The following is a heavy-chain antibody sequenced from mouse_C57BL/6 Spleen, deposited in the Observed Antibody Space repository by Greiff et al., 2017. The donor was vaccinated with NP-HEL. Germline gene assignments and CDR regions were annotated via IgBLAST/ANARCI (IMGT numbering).Heavy chain of an antibody. Sequence: QVQLKQPGAELVMPGASVKLSCKASGYTFTSYWMHWVKQRPGQGLEWIGEIDPSDSYTNYNQKFKGKSTLTVDKSSSTAYMQLSSLTSEDSAVYYCARFGTRVDYWGQGTTLTVSS. CDR2: IDPSDSYT. CDR3: ARFGTRVDY. J-gene: IGHJ2*01. CDR1: GYTFTSYW. D-gene: IGHD4-1*01. V-gene: IGHV1-69*01.